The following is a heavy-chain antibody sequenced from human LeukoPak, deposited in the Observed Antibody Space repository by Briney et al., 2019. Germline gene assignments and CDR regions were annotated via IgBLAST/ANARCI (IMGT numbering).Heavy chain of an antibody. J-gene: IGHJ5*02. D-gene: IGHD4-17*01. CDR1: GFTFSSYG. V-gene: IGHV3-30*02. Sequence: GGSLRLSCAASGFTFSSYGMHWVRQAPGKGLEWVAFIRYDGTHKYYADSVKGRFTISRDNSKNTLYLQMNSPRAEDTAIYYCAKDRGDYTNWFDPWGQGTLVTVSS. CDR3: AKDRGDYTNWFDP. CDR2: IRYDGTHK.